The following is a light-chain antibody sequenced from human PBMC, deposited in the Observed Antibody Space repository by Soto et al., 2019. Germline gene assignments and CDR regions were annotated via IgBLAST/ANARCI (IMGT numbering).Light chain of an antibody. CDR1: QSVSNN. CDR2: GAS. J-gene: IGKJ1*01. V-gene: IGKV3-15*01. CDR3: QRQSNWPRT. Sequence: EIVFTQSPVTLSVSPGERATLSGRASQSVSNNLACYQQKPGQAPRLLIHGASTRATGIPARFSGSGSGTEFTLTISSLQSEDFAIYHCQRQSNWPRTFGQGTKVDIK.